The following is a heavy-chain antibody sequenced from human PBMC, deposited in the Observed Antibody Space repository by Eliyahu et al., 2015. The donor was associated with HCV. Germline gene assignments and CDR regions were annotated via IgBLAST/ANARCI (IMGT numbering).Heavy chain of an antibody. CDR2: VDPEDGEX. CDR3: ATDLGMLYANWFDP. V-gene: IGHV1-69-2*01. Sequence: EVQLVQSGAEVKKPGATVXXSCXVSGYTFTDYYIHWVQQAPGKGXEWMGLVDPEDGEXIYAEKFQGRVTITADTSTDTAYMELSSLRSEDTAVYYCATDLGMLYANWFDPWGQGTLVTVSS. D-gene: IGHD2-8*01. J-gene: IGHJ5*02. CDR1: GYTFTDYY.